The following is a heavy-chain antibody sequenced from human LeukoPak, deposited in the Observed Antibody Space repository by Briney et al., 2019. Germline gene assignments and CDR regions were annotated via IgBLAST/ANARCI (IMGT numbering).Heavy chain of an antibody. D-gene: IGHD2-15*01. V-gene: IGHV3-33*06. CDR2: IWYDRSNK. CDR1: GFTFSSYG. Sequence: GRSLRLSCAASGFTFSSYGMHWVRQAPGKGLEWVAVIWYDRSNKYYADSVKGRFTISRDNSKHTLYLQMNSLRAEDTAVYYCAKGLDWYCSGGSCYNIDYWGQGTLVTVSS. CDR3: AKGLDWYCSGGSCYNIDY. J-gene: IGHJ4*02.